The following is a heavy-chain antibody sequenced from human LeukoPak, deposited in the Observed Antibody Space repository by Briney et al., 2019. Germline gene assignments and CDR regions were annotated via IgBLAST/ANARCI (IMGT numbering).Heavy chain of an antibody. CDR1: GFTFSSYG. D-gene: IGHD2-21*02. Sequence: GSLRLSCAASGFTFSSYGMHWVRQAPGKGLEWVAVMSYDGSKKYYADSVKGRFTISRDNAKNSLYLQMNSLRAEDTAVYYCARGPPYCGGDCYVFDIWGQGTMVTVSS. J-gene: IGHJ3*02. V-gene: IGHV3-30*03. CDR3: ARGPPYCGGDCYVFDI. CDR2: MSYDGSKK.